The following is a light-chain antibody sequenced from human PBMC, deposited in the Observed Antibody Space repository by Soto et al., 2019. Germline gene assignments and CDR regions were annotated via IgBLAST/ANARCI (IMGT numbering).Light chain of an antibody. CDR2: GAS. J-gene: IGKJ4*01. CDR3: QQYNNWPLT. V-gene: IGKV3-15*01. Sequence: EIVMTQSPATLSVSPWERAALSSRASQSISDNLAWYQQKPGQAPRLLIYGASTGATSIPARFSGSGSGTEFTLTISSLQSEDFAIYSCQQYNNWPLTFGGGTKVDI. CDR1: QSISDN.